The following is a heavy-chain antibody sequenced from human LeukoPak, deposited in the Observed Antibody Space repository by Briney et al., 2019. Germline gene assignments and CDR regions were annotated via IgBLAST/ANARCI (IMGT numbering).Heavy chain of an antibody. CDR3: AFGDYYRLDP. D-gene: IGHD3-16*02. CDR1: GGSINSNNW. Sequence: SETLSLTCAVSGGSINSNNWWSWVRQSPGKGLEWIGEIHNSGSTNYNPSLKSRLTLSIDNSKNQFSLALSSVTAADTAVYYCAFGDYYRLDPWGQGTLVTVSS. CDR2: IHNSGST. J-gene: IGHJ5*02. V-gene: IGHV4-4*02.